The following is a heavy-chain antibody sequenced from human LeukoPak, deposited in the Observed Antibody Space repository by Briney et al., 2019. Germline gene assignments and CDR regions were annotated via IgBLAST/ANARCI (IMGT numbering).Heavy chain of an antibody. CDR1: GFTFSSYS. CDR2: ISSSSSYI. D-gene: IGHD4-17*01. J-gene: IGHJ4*02. V-gene: IGHV3-21*01. Sequence: KTGGSLRLSCAASGFTFSSYSMNWVRQAPGRGLEWVSSISSSSSYIYYADSVKGRFTISRDNAKNSLYLQMNSLRAEDTAVYYCARPLWDYGVREDYWGQGTLVTVSS. CDR3: ARPLWDYGVREDY.